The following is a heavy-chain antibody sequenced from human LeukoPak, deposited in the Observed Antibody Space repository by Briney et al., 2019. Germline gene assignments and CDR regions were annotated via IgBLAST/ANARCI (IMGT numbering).Heavy chain of an antibody. D-gene: IGHD2-15*01. V-gene: IGHV3-7*01. CDR2: IKEDGSEK. CDR1: GFTFSSYW. J-gene: IGHJ5*02. Sequence: GGSLRLSCAASGFTFSSYWMSWVRQAPGKGLEWVANIKEDGSEKYYVESVKGRFTISRDNAKNSLYLQMNSLRAEDTAVYYCARSGYCSGGSCYLGWFDPWGQGTLVTVSS. CDR3: ARSGYCSGGSCYLGWFDP.